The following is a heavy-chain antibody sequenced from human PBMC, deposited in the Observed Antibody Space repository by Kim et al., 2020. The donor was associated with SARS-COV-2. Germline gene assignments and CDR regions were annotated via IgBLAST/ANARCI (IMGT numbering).Heavy chain of an antibody. D-gene: IGHD2-8*02. Sequence: GESLKISCRGFGYSFNTFWVAWVRQMPGKGLEWMGIIYPGNSKTKYSPSIQGQVTISADKSISTALLQWSRLEASDTARYYCSRGITGGHDSFDV. CDR3: SRGITGGHDSFDV. J-gene: IGHJ3*01. CDR1: GYSFNTFW. V-gene: IGHV5-51*01. CDR2: IYPGNSKT.